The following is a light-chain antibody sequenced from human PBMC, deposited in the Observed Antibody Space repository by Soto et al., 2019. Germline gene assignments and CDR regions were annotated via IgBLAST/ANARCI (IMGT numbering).Light chain of an antibody. CDR3: LQHTSYPWT. V-gene: IGKV1-17*03. CDR1: QGISKY. J-gene: IGKJ1*01. CDR2: AAS. Sequence: DVQMTQSPSSLSASVGDRVTITCRASQGISKYLAWFQQRPGKVPRRLVYAASSLQSGVPSRFSGSGSGTEFTLTISSLQPEDFGTYYCLQHTSYPWTFGQGTKVDI.